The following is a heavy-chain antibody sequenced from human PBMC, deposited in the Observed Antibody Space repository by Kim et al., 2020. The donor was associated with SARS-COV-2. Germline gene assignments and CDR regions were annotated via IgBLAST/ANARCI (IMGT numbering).Heavy chain of an antibody. CDR2: INPNSGGT. Sequence: ASVKVSCKASGYTFTGYYMHWVRQAPGQGLEWMGRINPNSGGTNYAQKFQGRVTMTRDTSISTAYMELSRLRSDDTAVYYCAREMGIAADGSYYYGMDVWGQGTTVTVSS. D-gene: IGHD6-13*01. V-gene: IGHV1-2*06. CDR3: AREMGIAADGSYYYGMDV. J-gene: IGHJ6*02. CDR1: GYTFTGYY.